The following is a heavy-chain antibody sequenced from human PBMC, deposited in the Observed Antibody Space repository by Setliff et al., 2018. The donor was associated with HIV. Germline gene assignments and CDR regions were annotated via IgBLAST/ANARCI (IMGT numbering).Heavy chain of an antibody. D-gene: IGHD3-3*01. V-gene: IGHV4-34*01. CDR2: ITDSGST. CDR1: GGSFSGYS. J-gene: IGHJ4*02. CDR3: ARFLGWRGFDY. Sequence: SETLSLTCAVYGGSFSGYSWSWIRQPPGKGLEWIGEITDSGSTNYSPSLKSRITISLDTSNNQFSLNLTSLTAADTAVYYCARFLGWRGFDYWGQGTLVTVSS.